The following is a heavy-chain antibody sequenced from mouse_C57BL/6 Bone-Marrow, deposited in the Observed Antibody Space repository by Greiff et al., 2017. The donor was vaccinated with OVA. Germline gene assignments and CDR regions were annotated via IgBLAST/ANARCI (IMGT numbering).Heavy chain of an antibody. CDR3: ARRGIYDGPGDY. Sequence: QVQLQQPGAELVKPGASVKLSCKASGYTFTSYWMHWVKQRPGQGLEWIGMIHPNSGSTNYNEKFKSKATLTVDKSSSTAYMQLSSLTSEDSAVYYCARRGIYDGPGDYWGQGTTLTVSS. D-gene: IGHD2-3*01. V-gene: IGHV1-64*01. CDR2: IHPNSGST. J-gene: IGHJ2*01. CDR1: GYTFTSYW.